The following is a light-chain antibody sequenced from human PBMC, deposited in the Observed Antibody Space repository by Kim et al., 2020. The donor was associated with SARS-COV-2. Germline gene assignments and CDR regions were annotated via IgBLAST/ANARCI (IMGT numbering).Light chain of an antibody. CDR2: GAS. V-gene: IGKV1D-12*01. Sequence: ATDGDRVTINCRASQDIRRWLAWYQQKPGKAPKFLIYGASTLQSGVPSRFSGSGSGTDFTLTINSLQPDDFATYYCQQTDSFPLTFGGGTKVDIK. CDR3: QQTDSFPLT. CDR1: QDIRRW. J-gene: IGKJ4*01.